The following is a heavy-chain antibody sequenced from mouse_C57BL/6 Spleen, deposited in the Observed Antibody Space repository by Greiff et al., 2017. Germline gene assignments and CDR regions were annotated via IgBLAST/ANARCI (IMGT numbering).Heavy chain of an antibody. V-gene: IGHV1-82*01. J-gene: IGHJ3*01. CDR2: IYPGDGDT. CDR1: GYAFSSSW. D-gene: IGHD2-1*01. Sequence: QVQLQQSGPELVKPGASVKISCKASGYAFSSSWMNWVKQRPGKGLVWIGRIYPGDGDTNYNGKFKGKDTLTADKSSSTAYRQLSSLTSEDSAVFFCARKDYGNYGAWFADWGQGTLVTVSA. CDR3: ARKDYGNYGAWFAD.